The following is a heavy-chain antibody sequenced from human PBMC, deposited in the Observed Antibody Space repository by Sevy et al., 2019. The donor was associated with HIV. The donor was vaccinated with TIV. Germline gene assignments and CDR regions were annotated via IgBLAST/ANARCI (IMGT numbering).Heavy chain of an antibody. V-gene: IGHV1-18*01. D-gene: IGHD2-2*01. CDR3: AIGYCRTSSCYGSTWFDP. CDR2: ISTYRGDS. CDR1: GYSFTNYG. Sequence: ASVKVSCQTSGYSFTNYGVSWVRQAPGQGLEWMGWISTYRGDSEYAEKFQGRVTLTRDTSTSTAYMELRNLKSDDTAVYYCAIGYCRTSSCYGSTWFDPWGQGPLVTVSS. J-gene: IGHJ5*02.